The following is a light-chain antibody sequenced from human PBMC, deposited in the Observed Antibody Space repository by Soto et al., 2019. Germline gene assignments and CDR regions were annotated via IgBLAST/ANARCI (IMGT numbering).Light chain of an antibody. CDR3: QQYLRSQLT. CDR2: GTS. J-gene: IGKJ4*01. CDR1: QSVYSDY. V-gene: IGKV3-20*01. Sequence: DIVLTQSPGTLSLSPGERATLSCRASQSVYSDYLAWYQQKPGQAPRLLIYGTSIRATGIPDRFSGSGSGTDFTLTISRLEPEDFAVYFCQQYLRSQLTFGGGIKVEIK.